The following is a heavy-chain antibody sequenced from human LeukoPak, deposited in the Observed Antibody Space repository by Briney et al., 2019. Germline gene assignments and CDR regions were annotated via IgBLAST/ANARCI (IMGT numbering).Heavy chain of an antibody. CDR3: ARLHSTIFGVVDY. CDR1: GYNFTKYW. J-gene: IGHJ4*02. Sequence: GESLKISCKASGYNFTKYWIGWVRQMPGKGLGWMGILYPGDSDTRYSPSFQGQVSISADKPISTAYLQWSSLKASDTAMYYCARLHSTIFGVVDYWGQGTLVTVSS. D-gene: IGHD3-3*01. V-gene: IGHV5-51*01. CDR2: LYPGDSDT.